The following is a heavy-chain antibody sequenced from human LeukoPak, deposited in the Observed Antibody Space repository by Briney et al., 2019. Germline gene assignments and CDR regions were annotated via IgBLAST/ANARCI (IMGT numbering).Heavy chain of an antibody. Sequence: SETLSLTCTVSGGSISSYYWSWIRQPPGKGLEWIGYIYYSGSTNYNPSLKSRVTISVDTSKNQFSLKLSSVTAADTAVYYCASGRSYSGYDSYYFDYWGQGTLVTVSS. CDR3: ASGRSYSGYDSYYFDY. CDR2: IYYSGST. V-gene: IGHV4-59*12. D-gene: IGHD5-12*01. CDR1: GGSISSYY. J-gene: IGHJ4*02.